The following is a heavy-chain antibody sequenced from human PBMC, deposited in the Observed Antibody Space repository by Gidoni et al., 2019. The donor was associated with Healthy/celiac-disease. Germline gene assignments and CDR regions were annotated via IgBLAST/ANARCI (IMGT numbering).Heavy chain of an antibody. Sequence: QVQLQASGPGLVKPSETLSLTCTVSGGSLSIYYWSWIRQPPGKGLEWLGYIDYSGSTHYNPSLKSRVTISVDTSKNQFSLKLSSVTAADTAVYYCARRGFGPSYYYYMDVWGKGTTVTVSS. D-gene: IGHD3-10*01. CDR1: GGSLSIYY. CDR3: ARRGFGPSYYYYMDV. CDR2: IDYSGST. V-gene: IGHV4-59*08. J-gene: IGHJ6*03.